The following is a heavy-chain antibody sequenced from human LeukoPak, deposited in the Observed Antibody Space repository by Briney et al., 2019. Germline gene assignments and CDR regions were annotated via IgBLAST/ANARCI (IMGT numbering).Heavy chain of an antibody. CDR2: MNPNSGNT. D-gene: IGHD3-10*01. CDR3: ARGRSAGLYFDY. V-gene: IGHV1-8*01. J-gene: IGHJ4*02. CDR1: GYTFTSYD. Sequence: ASVKVSCKASGYTFTSYDINWVRQATGQGLEWMGRMNPNSGNTGYAQKFQGRVTMTRNTSISTAYMELSSLRSEDTAVYYCARGRSAGLYFDYWGQGTLVTVSS.